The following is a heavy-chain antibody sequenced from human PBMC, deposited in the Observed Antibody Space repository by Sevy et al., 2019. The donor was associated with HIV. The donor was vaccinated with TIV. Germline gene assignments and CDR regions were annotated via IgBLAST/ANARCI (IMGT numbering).Heavy chain of an antibody. D-gene: IGHD2-15*01. CDR2: IYYSWST. J-gene: IGHJ4*02. CDR1: GGSISSSSYY. Sequence: SETLSLTCTVSGGSISSSSYYWGWIRQPPGKGLEWIGSIYYSWSTYYNPSLKSRVTISVDTSKNQFSLKLSSVTAADTAVYYCARQDRLLYYYFDYWGQGTLVTVSS. V-gene: IGHV4-39*01. CDR3: ARQDRLLYYYFDY.